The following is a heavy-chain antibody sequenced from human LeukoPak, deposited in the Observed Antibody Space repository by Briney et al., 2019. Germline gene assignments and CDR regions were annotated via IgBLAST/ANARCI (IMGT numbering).Heavy chain of an antibody. CDR1: GGSISSYY. V-gene: IGHV4-59*01. CDR2: IYYSGST. CDR3: ARVSVAAAGVAFDY. D-gene: IGHD6-13*01. J-gene: IGHJ4*02. Sequence: SETLSLTCTVSGGSISSYYWSWIRQPPGKGLEWIGYIYYSGSTNYNPSLKSRVTISVDTSKDQFSLKLSSVTAADTAVYYCARVSVAAAGVAFDYWGQGTLVTVSS.